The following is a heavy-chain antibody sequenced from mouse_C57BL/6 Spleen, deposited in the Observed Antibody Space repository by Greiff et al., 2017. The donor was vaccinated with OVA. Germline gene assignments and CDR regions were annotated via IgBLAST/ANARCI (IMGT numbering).Heavy chain of an antibody. CDR3: ARSGVGNYDY. D-gene: IGHD2-1*01. J-gene: IGHJ2*01. V-gene: IGHV1-26*01. Sequence: VQLLQSGPELVKPGASVKISCKASGYTFTDYYMNWVKQSHGKSLEWIGDINPNNGGTSYNQKFKGKATLTVDKSSSTAYMELRSLTSEDSAVYYCARSGVGNYDYWGQGTTLTVSS. CDR1: GYTFTDYY. CDR2: INPNNGGT.